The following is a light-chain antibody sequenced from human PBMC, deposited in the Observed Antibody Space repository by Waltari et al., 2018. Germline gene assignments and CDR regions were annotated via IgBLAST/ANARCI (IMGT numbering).Light chain of an antibody. CDR2: EVS. J-gene: IGLJ2*01. CDR3: SSYAGSNNFI. CDR1: GSDVGGHNY. V-gene: IGLV2-8*01. Sequence: QTALTQPPSASVSPGQSVPISCPGPGSDVGGHNYISWYQQHPGKAPKLMIYEVSKRPSGVPDRFSGSKSGNTASLTVTGLQAEDEADYYCSSYAGSNNFIFGGGTKLTVL.